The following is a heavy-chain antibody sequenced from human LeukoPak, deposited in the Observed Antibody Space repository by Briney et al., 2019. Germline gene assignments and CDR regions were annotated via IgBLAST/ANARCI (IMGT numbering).Heavy chain of an antibody. V-gene: IGHV4-30-2*01. J-gene: IGHJ4*02. Sequence: SQTLSLTCAVSGGSISSGGYSWSWLRQPPGTGLEWIGYIYHSGSTYYNPSLKSRVTISVDRSKNQFSLKLSSVTAADTAVYYCARLAGGFDYWGQGTLVTVSS. D-gene: IGHD7-27*01. CDR2: IYHSGST. CDR1: GGSISSGGYS. CDR3: ARLAGGFDY.